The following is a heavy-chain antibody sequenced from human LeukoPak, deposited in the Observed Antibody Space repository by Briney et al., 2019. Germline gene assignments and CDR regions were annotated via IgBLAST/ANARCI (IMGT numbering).Heavy chain of an antibody. D-gene: IGHD1-1*01. V-gene: IGHV3-48*03. Sequence: PGRSLRLSCAASGFTFRSYSMHWVRRAPGKGLEWVSYISSSGSTIYYADSVKGRFTISRDNAKKTLYLQMNSLRAEDTAVYYCARASNWNDADFEYWGQGTLVTVSS. CDR1: GFTFRSYS. CDR3: ARASNWNDADFEY. CDR2: ISSSGSTI. J-gene: IGHJ4*02.